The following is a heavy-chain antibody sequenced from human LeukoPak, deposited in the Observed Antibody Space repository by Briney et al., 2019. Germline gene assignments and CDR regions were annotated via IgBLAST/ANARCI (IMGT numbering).Heavy chain of an antibody. CDR2: ISRSGTTI. D-gene: IGHD5-18*01. Sequence: GGSLRLSCAASGFTFSDYYMSWIRQAPGKGLEWVTYISRSGTTIYYADSVKGRFTISRDNTKNSLYLQMNSLRADDTAVYYCARDPEHTAMINFDYWGQGTLVTVSS. CDR1: GFTFSDYY. V-gene: IGHV3-11*01. CDR3: ARDPEHTAMINFDY. J-gene: IGHJ4*02.